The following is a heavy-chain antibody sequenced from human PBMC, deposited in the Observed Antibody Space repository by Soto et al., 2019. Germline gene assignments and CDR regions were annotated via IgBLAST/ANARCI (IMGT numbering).Heavy chain of an antibody. CDR2: ISAYNGNT. CDR1: GYTFTSYG. D-gene: IGHD6-13*01. CDR3: AGVGYSSSWYVAFDI. J-gene: IGHJ3*02. Sequence: GASVKVSCKASGYTFTSYGISWVRQAPGQGLEWMGWISAYNGNTNYAQKLQGRVTMTTDTSTSTAYMEMRSLRSDDTAAYNYAGVGYSSSWYVAFDIWGQGTMVTVSS. V-gene: IGHV1-18*01.